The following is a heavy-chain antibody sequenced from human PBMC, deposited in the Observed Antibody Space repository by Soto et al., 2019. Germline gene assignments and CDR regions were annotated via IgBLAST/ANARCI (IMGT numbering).Heavy chain of an antibody. J-gene: IGHJ3*02. CDR3: ASGGGLRDSSGYRLGAFDI. V-gene: IGHV4-59*01. Sequence: QVQLQESGPGLVKPSETLSLTCTVSGGSISSYYWSWIRQPPGKGLEWIGYIYYSGSTNYNPSLKSRVTISVDTSKNQFSLKLSSVTAADTAVYYCASGGGLRDSSGYRLGAFDIWGQGTMVTVSS. D-gene: IGHD3-22*01. CDR1: GGSISSYY. CDR2: IYYSGST.